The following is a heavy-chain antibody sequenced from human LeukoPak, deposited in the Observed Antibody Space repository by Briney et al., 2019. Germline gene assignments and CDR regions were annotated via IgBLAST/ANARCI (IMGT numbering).Heavy chain of an antibody. D-gene: IGHD3-22*01. CDR1: GYTFTGYY. CDR3: ARMYYDSSGYYPR. J-gene: IGHJ4*02. V-gene: IGHV1-2*06. CDR2: INPNSGGT. Sequence: GASVKVSCKASGYTFTGYYMHWVRQAPGQGLEWMGRINPNSGGTNYAQKFQGRVTMTRDTSISTAYMELSRLRSDDTAVYYCARMYYDSSGYYPRWGRGTLVTVSS.